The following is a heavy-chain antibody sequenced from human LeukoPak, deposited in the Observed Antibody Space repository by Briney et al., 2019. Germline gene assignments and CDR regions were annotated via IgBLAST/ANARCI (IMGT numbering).Heavy chain of an antibody. Sequence: SETLSLTCAVYGGSFSGYYWSWIRQPPGKGLEWIGYIYYSGSTNYNPSLKSRVTISVDTSKNQFSLKLSSVTAADTAVYYCARDRGIAAAGTNLYYYYGMDVWGQGTTVTVSS. CDR1: GGSFSGYY. J-gene: IGHJ6*02. CDR3: ARDRGIAAAGTNLYYYYGMDV. V-gene: IGHV4-59*01. CDR2: IYYSGST. D-gene: IGHD6-13*01.